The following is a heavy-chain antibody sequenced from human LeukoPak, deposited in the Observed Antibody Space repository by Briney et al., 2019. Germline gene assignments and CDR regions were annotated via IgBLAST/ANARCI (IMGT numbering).Heavy chain of an antibody. V-gene: IGHV1-18*01. CDR1: GYTFTSYA. Sequence: ASVKVSCKASGYTFTSYASSWVRQAPGQGLEWMGWISAYNGDTKFARKFQGRVTLTTDASTTIGYMELRSLTSDDTAVYYCARGQLVPPNWFDPWGQGTLVTVSS. D-gene: IGHD6-6*01. CDR3: ARGQLVPPNWFDP. CDR2: ISAYNGDT. J-gene: IGHJ5*02.